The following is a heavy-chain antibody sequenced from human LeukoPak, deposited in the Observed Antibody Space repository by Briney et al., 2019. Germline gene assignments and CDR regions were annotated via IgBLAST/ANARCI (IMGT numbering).Heavy chain of an antibody. CDR3: AGVWPSSGGRQPPND. CDR1: GFTFSSYW. D-gene: IGHD6-19*01. CDR2: IKQNVSEK. V-gene: IGHV3-7*01. J-gene: IGHJ4*02. Sequence: GGSLRLSCAASGFTFSSYWMSWVRQAPGKGLEWVANIKQNVSEKYYVNSVKGPFTISRDNAKNSLYLQMNSLRAEDTAVYYCAGVWPSSGGRQPPNDWGQGTLVTVSA.